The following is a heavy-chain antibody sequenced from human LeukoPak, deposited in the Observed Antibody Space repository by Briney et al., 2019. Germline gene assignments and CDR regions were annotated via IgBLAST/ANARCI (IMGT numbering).Heavy chain of an antibody. Sequence: PSQTLSLTCTVSGGSISSGSYYWSWIRQPAGKGLEWIGRIYTSGSTNYNPSLKSRVTISVDTSKNQFSLKLSSVTAADTAVYYCARSGPIGGYCSSTSCYPDGYFDYWGQGTLVTVSS. J-gene: IGHJ4*02. V-gene: IGHV4-61*02. CDR2: IYTSGST. CDR3: ARSGPIGGYCSSTSCYPDGYFDY. D-gene: IGHD2-2*01. CDR1: GGSISSGSYY.